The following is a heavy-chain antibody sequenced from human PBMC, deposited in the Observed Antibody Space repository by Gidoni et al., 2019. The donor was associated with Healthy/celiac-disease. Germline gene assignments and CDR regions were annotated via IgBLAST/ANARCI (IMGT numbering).Heavy chain of an antibody. CDR2: ISGSGWST. J-gene: IGHJ6*02. CDR3: AKDWSSLYYYYYGMDV. CDR1: GFTSSSCA. V-gene: IGHV3-23*01. Sequence: EVQLLESGGGLVQPGGSLRLSWAASGFTSSSCAMSWVRQAPGKGREWVSTISGSGWSTYYADSVKGRFTISSDNSKNTLYLQMNSLRAEDTAVYYCAKDWSSLYYYYYGMDVWGQGTTVTVSS.